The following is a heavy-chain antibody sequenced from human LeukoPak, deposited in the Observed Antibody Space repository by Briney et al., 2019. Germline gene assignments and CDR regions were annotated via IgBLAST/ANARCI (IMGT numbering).Heavy chain of an antibody. CDR3: ARVAARILTGYYYWRSGSYFDY. V-gene: IGHV4-34*01. CDR1: GGSFSGYY. Sequence: SEXXSLTCAVYGGSFSGYYWSWIRQPPGKGLEWSGEINHSGSTNYNPSLKSRLTISVDTSKNQFSLKLSSVTAADTAVYYCARVAARILTGYYYWRSGSYFDYWGQGTLVTVSS. J-gene: IGHJ4*02. D-gene: IGHD3-9*01. CDR2: INHSGST.